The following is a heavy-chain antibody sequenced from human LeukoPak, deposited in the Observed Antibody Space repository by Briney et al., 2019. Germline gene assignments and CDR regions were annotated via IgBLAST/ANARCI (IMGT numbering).Heavy chain of an antibody. V-gene: IGHV4-31*03. CDR1: GVSISSGGYY. J-gene: IGHJ3*02. CDR2: IYYSGGH. CDR3: ARYHGGAFDI. D-gene: IGHD3-10*01. Sequence: SQTLSLTCTVSGVSISSGGYYWSWIRQHPGKILEWLGYIYYSGGHYYNPSLQSRVTISVDTSKNQFSLKLSSVTAADTAVYYCARYHGGAFDIWGQGTMVTVSS.